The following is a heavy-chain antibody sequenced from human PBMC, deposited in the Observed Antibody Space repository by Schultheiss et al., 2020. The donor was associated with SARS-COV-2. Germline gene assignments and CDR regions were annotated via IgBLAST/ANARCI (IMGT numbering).Heavy chain of an antibody. D-gene: IGHD3-22*01. CDR2: ISGSGGST. Sequence: GGSLRLSCAASGFTFSSYAMSWVRQAPGKGLEWVSAISGSGGSTYYADSVEGRFTISRDNSKNTLYLQMNSLRAEDTAVYYCAKRGGYYYDSSGYCDYWGQGTLVTVSS. V-gene: IGHV3-23*01. J-gene: IGHJ4*02. CDR1: GFTFSSYA. CDR3: AKRGGYYYDSSGYCDY.